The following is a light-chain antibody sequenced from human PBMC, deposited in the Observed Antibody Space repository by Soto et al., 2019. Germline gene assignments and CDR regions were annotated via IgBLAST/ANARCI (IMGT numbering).Light chain of an antibody. V-gene: IGKV1-39*01. Sequence: DIQMTQSPSSLSASVGDRVTITCRASQSIGKFLNWYQQKPGKAPALLIYAASSLQSGVPSRFSDSGSGTDFTLTISSLQPEDFATYYCQQSYSPPPITFGQGTRLEIK. J-gene: IGKJ5*01. CDR3: QQSYSPPPIT. CDR2: AAS. CDR1: QSIGKF.